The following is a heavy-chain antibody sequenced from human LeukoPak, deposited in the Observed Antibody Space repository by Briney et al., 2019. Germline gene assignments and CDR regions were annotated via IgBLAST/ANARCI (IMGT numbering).Heavy chain of an antibody. J-gene: IGHJ6*03. Sequence: PSETLSLTCIVSGGSISGYYWVWIRQPPGKGLEWIGYIYYSGSTNYNPSLKSRVTISVDTSKNQFSLKLSSVTAADTAVYYCARTPHMTTVTTTRWAGYYYYYMDVWGKGTTVTVSS. V-gene: IGHV4-59*01. CDR1: GGSISGYY. D-gene: IGHD4-17*01. CDR2: IYYSGST. CDR3: ARTPHMTTVTTTRWAGYYYYYMDV.